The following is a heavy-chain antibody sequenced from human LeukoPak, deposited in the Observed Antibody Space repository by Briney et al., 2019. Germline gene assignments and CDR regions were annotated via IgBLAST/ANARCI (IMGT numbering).Heavy chain of an antibody. D-gene: IGHD2-2*03. V-gene: IGHV3-48*01. CDR3: ARVVDISATPDEYYFDY. CDR2: ISSSSSTI. Sequence: GGSLRLSCAASGFTFSSYSMNWVRQAPGKGLEWVSYISSSSSTIYYADSVKGRFTISRDNAKNSLYLQMNSLRAEDTAVYYCARVVDISATPDEYYFDYWGQGTLVTVSS. J-gene: IGHJ4*02. CDR1: GFTFSSYS.